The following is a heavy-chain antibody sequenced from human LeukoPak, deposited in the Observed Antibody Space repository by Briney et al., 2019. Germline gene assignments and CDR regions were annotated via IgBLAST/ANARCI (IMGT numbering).Heavy chain of an antibody. CDR2: IYPGDSDT. CDR3: ARRGSGYDWNY. J-gene: IGHJ4*02. D-gene: IGHD5-12*01. Sequence: GESLKISCKGSGYSFSNYWIGWVRQMPGKGLEWMGIIYPGDSDTRYSPSFGGQATISAVRSSSTAYLQWSSLKASDSGMYYCARRGSGYDWNYWGQGTLVTVSS. V-gene: IGHV5-51*01. CDR1: GYSFSNYW.